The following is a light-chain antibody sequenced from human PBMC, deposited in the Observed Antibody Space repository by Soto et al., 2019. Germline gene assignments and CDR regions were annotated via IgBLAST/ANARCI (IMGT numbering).Light chain of an antibody. V-gene: IGKV3-20*01. CDR1: QSVSSSY. J-gene: IGKJ2*01. Sequence: EIVLTQSPGTLSLSPGERATLSCRASQSVSSSYLAWYQQQPGQAPRLLIYGASSRATGIPDSFSGSGSGTDFTLTIRRLEHDALASYYCQRYAISYTFGHGTKLDIK. CDR2: GAS. CDR3: QRYAISYT.